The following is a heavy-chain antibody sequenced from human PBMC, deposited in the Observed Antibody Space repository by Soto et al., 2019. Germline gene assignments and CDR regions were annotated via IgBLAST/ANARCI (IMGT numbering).Heavy chain of an antibody. V-gene: IGHV3-48*02. D-gene: IGHD1-7*01. CDR1: GFTFSSYS. J-gene: IGHJ5*02. CDR3: ARVIVRGPITGTTNWFDP. Sequence: GGSLRLSCAASGFTFSSYSMNWVRQAPGKGLEWVSYISSSSSTIYYADSVKGRFTISRDNAKNSLYLQMNSLRDEDTAVYYCARVIVRGPITGTTNWFDPWGQGTLVTVSS. CDR2: ISSSSSTI.